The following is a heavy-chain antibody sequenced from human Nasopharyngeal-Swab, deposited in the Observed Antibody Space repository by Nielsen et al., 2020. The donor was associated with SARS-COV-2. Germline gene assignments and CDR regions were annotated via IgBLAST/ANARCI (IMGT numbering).Heavy chain of an antibody. D-gene: IGHD3-10*01. V-gene: IGHV1-8*01. Sequence: WVRQAPGQGLEWMGWMNPNSGNTGYAQKFQGRVTMTRNTSISTAYMELSSLRSEDTAVYYCAREGRGSGYYYYMDVWGKGTTVTVSS. CDR2: MNPNSGNT. J-gene: IGHJ6*03. CDR3: AREGRGSGYYYYMDV.